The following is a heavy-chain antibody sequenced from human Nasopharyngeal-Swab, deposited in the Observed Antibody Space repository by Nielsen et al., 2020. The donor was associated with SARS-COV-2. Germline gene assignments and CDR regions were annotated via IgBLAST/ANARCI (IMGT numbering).Heavy chain of an antibody. CDR3: ARPRRGYSYGYFDY. Sequence: ASVKVSCKASGYTFTGYYMHWVRQAPGQGLEWMGQINPNSGGTNYAQKFQGRVTMTRDTSISTAYMELSRLRSDDTAVYYCARPRRGYSYGYFDYWGQGTLVTVSS. D-gene: IGHD5-18*01. J-gene: IGHJ4*02. CDR2: INPNSGGT. CDR1: GYTFTGYY. V-gene: IGHV1-2*06.